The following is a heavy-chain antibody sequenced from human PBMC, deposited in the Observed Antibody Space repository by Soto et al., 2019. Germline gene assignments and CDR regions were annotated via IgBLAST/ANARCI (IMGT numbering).Heavy chain of an antibody. CDR2: IIPIFGTA. J-gene: IGHJ6*02. V-gene: IGHV1-69*01. Sequence: QVQLVQSGAEVKKPGSSVKVSCKASGGTFSSYAISWVRQAPGQGLEWMGGIIPIFGTANYAQKFQGRVKITAGETTGTGHQEQNSPKTEDQAGYYWARDREQIVGATFRYYCRMELWGQGNTVNVSS. D-gene: IGHD1-26*01. CDR1: GGTFSSYA. CDR3: ARDREQIVGATFRYYCRMEL.